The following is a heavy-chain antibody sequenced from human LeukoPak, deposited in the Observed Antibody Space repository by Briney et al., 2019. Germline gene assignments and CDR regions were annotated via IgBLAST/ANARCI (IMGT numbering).Heavy chain of an antibody. Sequence: GGSLRLSCAASGFTFSSYGMHWVRQAPGKGLEWVAFIRYDGSNKYYADSVKGRFTISRDNSKNTLYLQMNSLRAEDTAVYYCAKDYMIVVVFGAFDIWGQGTMVTVSS. V-gene: IGHV3-30*02. CDR1: GFTFSSYG. CDR2: IRYDGSNK. CDR3: AKDYMIVVVFGAFDI. D-gene: IGHD3-22*01. J-gene: IGHJ3*02.